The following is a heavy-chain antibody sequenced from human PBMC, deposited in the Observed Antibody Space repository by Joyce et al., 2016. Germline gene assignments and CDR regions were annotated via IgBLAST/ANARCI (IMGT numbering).Heavy chain of an antibody. D-gene: IGHD3-9*01. J-gene: IGHJ4*01. CDR3: ARVTNYDYVTGHLIDY. CDR1: GHNFRTFA. CDR2: IIPLFGSA. Sequence: QEQLVQSGAEVKKPGSSVKVSCTASGHNFRTFAISWVRLAPGQGLEWMGVIIPLFGSANYAQKFKGRVTITADEATNTAYMELSGLRSDDSAIYYCARVTNYDYVTGHLIDYWGRGTLLTVSS. V-gene: IGHV1-69*01.